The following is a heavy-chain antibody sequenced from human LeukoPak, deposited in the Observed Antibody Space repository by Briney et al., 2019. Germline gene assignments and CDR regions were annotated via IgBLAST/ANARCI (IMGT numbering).Heavy chain of an antibody. V-gene: IGHV4-59*01. CDR2: IYQSGST. Sequence: GSLRLSCAASGFTFSDYYMSWIRQAPGKGLEWIGYIYQSGSTYYTPSLESRVTISVDRSKNQFSLKLSSVTAADTAVYYCARESQDNFDYWGQGTLVTVSS. J-gene: IGHJ4*02. CDR3: ARESQDNFDY. CDR1: GFTFSDYY.